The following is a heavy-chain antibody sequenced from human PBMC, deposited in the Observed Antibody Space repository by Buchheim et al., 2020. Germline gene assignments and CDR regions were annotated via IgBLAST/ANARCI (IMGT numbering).Heavy chain of an antibody. CDR1: GGSFSGYY. CDR3: AGGRGSRYYYYYYMDV. CDR2: INHSGST. V-gene: IGHV4-34*01. Sequence: QVQLQQWGAGLLKPSEPLSLTCAVYGGSFSGYYWSWIRQPPGKGLEWIGEINHSGSTDYNPSLKSRVTISVDTSKNQFSLKLSSVTAADTAVYYCAGGRGSRYYYYYYMDVWGKGTT. J-gene: IGHJ6*03. D-gene: IGHD2-15*01.